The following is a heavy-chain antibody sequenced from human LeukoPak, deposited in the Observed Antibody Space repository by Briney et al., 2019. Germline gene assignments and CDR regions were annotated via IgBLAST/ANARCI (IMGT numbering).Heavy chain of an antibody. CDR1: AFTFSSYW. Sequence: GGSLRLSCAGSAFTFSSYWMSWVRQAPGKGLEWVANIKQHGSEKYYADSVKGRFTISRDDAKNSLYLQMNSLRAEDTAVYYCARLWPFDYWGQGTLVTVSS. D-gene: IGHD2-21*01. CDR3: ARLWPFDY. J-gene: IGHJ4*02. CDR2: IKQHGSEK. V-gene: IGHV3-7*01.